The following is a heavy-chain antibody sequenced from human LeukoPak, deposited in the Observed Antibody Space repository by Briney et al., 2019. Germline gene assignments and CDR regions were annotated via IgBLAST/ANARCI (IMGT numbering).Heavy chain of an antibody. CDR3: ARGSASNWPVDI. J-gene: IGHJ4*02. CDR1: GRSFSSYA. CDR2: ITPVFGTA. Sequence: GASVRVSCKAPGRSFSSYAISWVRQAPGRGLEWMGGITPVFGTAKYAQRFQGRVTISADDSTSTAYLEVTEVTSEDTAVYYCARGSASNWPVDIWGQGTLITVSS. V-gene: IGHV1-69*01. D-gene: IGHD6-13*01.